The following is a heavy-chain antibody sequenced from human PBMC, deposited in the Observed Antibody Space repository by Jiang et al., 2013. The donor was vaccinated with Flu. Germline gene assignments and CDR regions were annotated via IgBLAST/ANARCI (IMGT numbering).Heavy chain of an antibody. CDR3: VRGDYVGY. CDR1: GYTFITYY. J-gene: IGHJ4*02. Sequence: SGAEVKKPGASVKVSCKASGYTFITYYMHWVRQAPEEGLQWMGLINPSSGSTTYAENFRGRVTMTSDTSTSTVYMELSSLRSEDTAVYYCVRGDYVGYWGQGTLVTVSS. V-gene: IGHV1-46*03. CDR2: INPSSGST.